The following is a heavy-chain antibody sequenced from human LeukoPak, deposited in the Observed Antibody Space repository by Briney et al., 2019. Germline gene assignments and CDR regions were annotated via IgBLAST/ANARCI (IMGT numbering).Heavy chain of an antibody. D-gene: IGHD6-13*01. CDR3: AREGGSSWYRSQYGMDV. J-gene: IGHJ6*02. CDR1: GFTFSSNS. Sequence: GGSLRLSCAASGFTFSSNSMNWVRQAPGKGLEWVSSISSSSSYIYYADSVKGRFTISRDNAKNSLYLQMNSLRAEDTAVYYCAREGGSSWYRSQYGMDVWGQGTTVTVSS. CDR2: ISSSSSYI. V-gene: IGHV3-21*01.